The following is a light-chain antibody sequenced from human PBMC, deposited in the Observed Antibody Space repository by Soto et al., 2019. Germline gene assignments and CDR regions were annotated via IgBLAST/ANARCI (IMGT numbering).Light chain of an antibody. J-gene: IGLJ1*01. V-gene: IGLV1-44*01. CDR3: LVWVDSLKGYV. Sequence: QSVLTQPPSASGTPGQRVTISCSGSSSNIGSSTVNWYQHLPGTAPKLLIYSNSQRPSGVPDRFSGSKSGTSASLAISGLQSDDEADYYCLVWVDSLKGYVFGTGTKATVL. CDR1: SSNIGSST. CDR2: SNS.